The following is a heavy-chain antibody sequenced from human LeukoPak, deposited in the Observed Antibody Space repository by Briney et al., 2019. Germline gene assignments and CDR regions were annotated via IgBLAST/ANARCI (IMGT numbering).Heavy chain of an antibody. CDR2: IYTSGST. Sequence: SETLSLTCTVSGGINSSYYWSWLRQPAGKGLEWIGRIYTSGSTNYNPSLKSRVTMSVDTSKNQFSLKLSSVTAADTAVYYCARDGSGSYYPYFDYWGEGTLVTVSS. D-gene: IGHD1-26*01. CDR3: ARDGSGSYYPYFDY. J-gene: IGHJ4*02. CDR1: GGINSSYY. V-gene: IGHV4-4*07.